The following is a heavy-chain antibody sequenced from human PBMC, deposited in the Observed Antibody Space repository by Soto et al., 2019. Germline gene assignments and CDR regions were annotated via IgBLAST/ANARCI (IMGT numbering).Heavy chain of an antibody. D-gene: IGHD2-2*01. Sequence: GASVKVSCKASGGTLSSYTFSWVRQAPGQGLEWMGRVIPNLGVTNYAKKFQGRVTIVADTSTNTAYMELRSLTSDDTAVYYCARERCGGTSCYPLLGYYTDVWGKGTTVTVSS. CDR3: ARERCGGTSCYPLLGYYTDV. CDR1: GGTLSSYT. V-gene: IGHV1-69*04. CDR2: VIPNLGVT. J-gene: IGHJ6*03.